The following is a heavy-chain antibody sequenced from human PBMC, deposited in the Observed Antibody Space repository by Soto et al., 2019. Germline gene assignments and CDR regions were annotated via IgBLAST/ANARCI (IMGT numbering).Heavy chain of an antibody. V-gene: IGHV4-39*01. D-gene: IGHD4-17*01. CDR1: GGSISSSSYY. Sequence: SETLSLTCTVSGGSISSSSYYWGWIRQPPGKGLEWIGSIYYSGSPYYNPSLKSRVTISVDTSKNQFSLKLSSVTAADTAVYYCARHGTTVTTDYYYYYYMDVWGKGTTVTVSS. CDR3: ARHGTTVTTDYYYYYYMDV. CDR2: IYYSGSP. J-gene: IGHJ6*03.